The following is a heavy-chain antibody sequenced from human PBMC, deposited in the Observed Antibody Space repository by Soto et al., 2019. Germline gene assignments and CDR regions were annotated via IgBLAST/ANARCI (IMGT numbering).Heavy chain of an antibody. Sequence: ASVKVSCKASGYTFTSYYMHWVRQAPGQGLEWMGIITPSGGSTSYAQKFQGRVTMTRDTSTSTAYMELSGLRSEDTAVYYLARGPDFAGYFDYWGQGTLVTVSS. J-gene: IGHJ4*02. CDR2: ITPSGGST. CDR3: ARGPDFAGYFDY. CDR1: GYTFTSYY. V-gene: IGHV1-46*01.